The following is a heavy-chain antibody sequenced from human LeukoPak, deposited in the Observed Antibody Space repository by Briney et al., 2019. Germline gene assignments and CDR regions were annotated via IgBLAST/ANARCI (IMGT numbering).Heavy chain of an antibody. D-gene: IGHD6-13*01. Sequence: QTSETLSLTCTVSGYSISSGYYWGWTRQPPGKGLEWIGSIYHSGSTYYNPSLKSRVTISVDTSKNQFSLKLSSVTAADTAVYYCARGHSSSWYAFDYWGQGTLVTVSS. CDR2: IYHSGST. V-gene: IGHV4-38-2*02. J-gene: IGHJ4*02. CDR1: GYSISSGYY. CDR3: ARGHSSSWYAFDY.